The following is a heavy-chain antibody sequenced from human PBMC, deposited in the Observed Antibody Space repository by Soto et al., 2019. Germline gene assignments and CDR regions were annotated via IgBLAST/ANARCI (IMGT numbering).Heavy chain of an antibody. CDR3: ARLGGSAWYEGGEFGY. D-gene: IGHD6-19*01. CDR2: ISTYNGNT. Sequence: QVQLVQSGAEVKKPGASVKVSCKASGYTFTSYGITWVRQAPGQGLEWMGWISTYNGNTNYAQKVQGRVTMTTDTSTSTAYMALRSLRYDDTAVYYCARLGGSAWYEGGEFGYWGQGTLVTVSS. V-gene: IGHV1-18*01. J-gene: IGHJ4*02. CDR1: GYTFTSYG.